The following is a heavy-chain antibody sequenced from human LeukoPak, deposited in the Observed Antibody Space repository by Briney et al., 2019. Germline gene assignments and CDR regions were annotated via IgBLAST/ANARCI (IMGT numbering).Heavy chain of an antibody. V-gene: IGHV1-2*02. CDR1: GYTFTGYY. Sequence: ASVKVSCKASGYTFTGYYMHWVRQAPGQGLEWMGWINPNSGGTNYAQKFQGRVTMTRDTSISTAYMELSRLRSDDTAVYYCARTMIVVVRSRGSRWFDPWGQGTLVTVSS. J-gene: IGHJ5*02. CDR2: INPNSGGT. D-gene: IGHD3-22*01. CDR3: ARTMIVVVRSRGSRWFDP.